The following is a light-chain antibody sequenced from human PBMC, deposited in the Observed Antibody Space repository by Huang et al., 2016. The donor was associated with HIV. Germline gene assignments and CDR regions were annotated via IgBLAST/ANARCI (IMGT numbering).Light chain of an antibody. CDR3: MQDLQTWT. J-gene: IGKJ1*01. CDR2: LGS. CDR1: QSLLHSNGYNY. V-gene: IGKV2-28*01. Sequence: DIVMTQSPRSLPVTPGEPASISCRSSQSLLHSNGYNYLAWYLQKPGESPQLLSYLGSKRAAGVPDRVSGSGSGTDFTLRISRVEAEDVGVYYCMQDLQTWTFGQGTKVEIK.